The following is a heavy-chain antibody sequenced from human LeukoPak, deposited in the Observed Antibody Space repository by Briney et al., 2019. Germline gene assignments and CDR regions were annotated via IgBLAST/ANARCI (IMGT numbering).Heavy chain of an antibody. D-gene: IGHD2-15*01. CDR1: GGSTSSYY. V-gene: IGHV4-59*08. J-gene: IGHJ4*02. Sequence: SETLSLTCTVSGGSTSSYYWSWIRQPPGKGLEWIGYIHYSGSTDYNPSLKSRVTISVDMSKNQFSLKLTSVTAADTAVYYCASDGRYCSGGSCSLRHYWGQGTLVTVSS. CDR3: ASDGRYCSGGSCSLRHY. CDR2: IHYSGST.